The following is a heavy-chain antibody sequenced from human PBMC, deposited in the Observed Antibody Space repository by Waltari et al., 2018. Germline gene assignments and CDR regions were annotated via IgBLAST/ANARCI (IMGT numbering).Heavy chain of an antibody. CDR2: IKQDGSEK. D-gene: IGHD6-13*01. V-gene: IGHV3-7*01. Sequence: EVQLVESGGGLVQPGGSLRLSCAASGFTFSSYWMSWVRQAPGKGLEWVANIKQDGSEKYYVDSVKGRFTISRDNAKNSLYLQMNSLRAEDTAVYYCARDQWLNSWSQDYWGQGTLVTVSS. J-gene: IGHJ4*02. CDR1: GFTFSSYW. CDR3: ARDQWLNSWSQDY.